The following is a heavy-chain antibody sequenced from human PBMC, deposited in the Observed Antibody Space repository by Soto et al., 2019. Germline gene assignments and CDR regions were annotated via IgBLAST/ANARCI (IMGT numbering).Heavy chain of an antibody. V-gene: IGHV4-59*02. CDR2: IDYSDTT. Sequence: SETLSLTCIVSGDSVSDYSYNWVRQPPGKGLECIGSIDYSDTTNYTPSLKSRLTISVYTSKNQFSLNLRSVTAADTAIYYCVRGAFDSRGFFSDWFDPWGPGTLVTVSS. CDR3: VRGAFDSRGFFSDWFDP. D-gene: IGHD3-22*01. CDR1: GDSVSDYS. J-gene: IGHJ5*02.